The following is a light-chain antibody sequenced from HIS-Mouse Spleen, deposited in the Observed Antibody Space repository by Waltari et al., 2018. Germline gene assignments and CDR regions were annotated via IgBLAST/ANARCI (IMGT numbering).Light chain of an antibody. CDR1: NIGSKS. V-gene: IGLV3-21*03. CDR3: QVWDSSSDHVV. J-gene: IGLJ2*01. CDR2: DDS. Sequence: SYVLTQPPSVSVAPGKTARITCGGNNIGSKSVHWYQQKPGQAPVLVVYDDSDRPSGIPVRFSGSNSVNTAALTISRVEAGDEADYYCQVWDSSSDHVVFGGGTKLTVL.